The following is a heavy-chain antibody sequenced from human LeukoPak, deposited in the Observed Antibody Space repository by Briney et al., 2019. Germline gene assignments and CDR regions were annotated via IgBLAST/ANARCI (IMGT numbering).Heavy chain of an antibody. CDR1: GYTFTGYY. V-gene: IGHV1-2*04. CDR2: INPNSGGT. D-gene: IGHD6-13*01. Sequence: GASVKVSCKVSGYTFTGYYMHWVRQAPGQGLEWMGWINPNSGGTNYAQKFQGWVTMTRDTSISTAYMELSRLRSDDTAVYYCARDLLAAAGPIDAYYYYYGMDVWGQGTTVTVSS. J-gene: IGHJ6*02. CDR3: ARDLLAAAGPIDAYYYYYGMDV.